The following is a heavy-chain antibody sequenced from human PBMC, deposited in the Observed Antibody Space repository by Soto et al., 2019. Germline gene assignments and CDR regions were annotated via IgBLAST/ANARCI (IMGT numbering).Heavy chain of an antibody. CDR1: GYTFSTYA. D-gene: IGHD1-1*01. CDR3: ARGKGMEENYFYYGLDI. Sequence: SVKVSCKASGYTFSTYAMHWVRQAPGQSLEWMGWLNGGTGQTRYSQKFQDRVIITRDTSASTGYMELSSLTSEDTAVYYCARGKGMEENYFYYGLDIWGQGTTVTVSS. CDR2: LNGGTGQT. J-gene: IGHJ6*02. V-gene: IGHV1-3*01.